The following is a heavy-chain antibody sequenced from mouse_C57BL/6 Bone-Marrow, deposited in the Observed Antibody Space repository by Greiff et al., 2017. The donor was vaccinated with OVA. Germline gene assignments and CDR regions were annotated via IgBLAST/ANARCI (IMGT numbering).Heavy chain of an antibody. V-gene: IGHV5-12*01. J-gene: IGHJ3*01. D-gene: IGHD4-1*01. CDR2: ISNGGGST. Sequence: EVKLVESGEGLVQPGGSLKLSCAASGFSFSDYYMYWVRQTPEKRLEWVAYISNGGGSTYYPDTVKGRFTISRDNAKNTLYLQMSRLKSEDTAMYYCARQLGRGAWFAYWGQGTLVTVSA. CDR1: GFSFSDYY. CDR3: ARQLGRGAWFAY.